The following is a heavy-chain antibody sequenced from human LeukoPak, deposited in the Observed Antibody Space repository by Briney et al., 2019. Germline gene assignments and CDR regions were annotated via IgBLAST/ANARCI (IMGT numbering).Heavy chain of an antibody. D-gene: IGHD3-9*01. J-gene: IGHJ4*02. Sequence: ASVKVSCKASGYTFTGYYMHWVRQAPGQGLEWMGWINPNSGGTNYAQKFQGRVTMTRDTSISTAYMELSRLRSDDTAVYYCARESGCFDWSDIDYWGQGTLVTVSS. CDR1: GYTFTGYY. V-gene: IGHV1-2*02. CDR2: INPNSGGT. CDR3: ARESGCFDWSDIDY.